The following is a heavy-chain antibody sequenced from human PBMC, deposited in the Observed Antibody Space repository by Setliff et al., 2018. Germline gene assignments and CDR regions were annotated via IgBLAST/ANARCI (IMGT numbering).Heavy chain of an antibody. CDR1: GGTFKNYG. CDR2: IIPIFGTT. V-gene: IGHV1-69*05. J-gene: IGHJ6*03. D-gene: IGHD4-4*01. Sequence: SVKVSCKASGGTFKNYGISWVRQAPGQGLEWMGGIIPIFGTTNYAQKFQGRLTITTDKPTTTAYMELSSLRSDDTAVYYCATEGGSTITRHYMDVWGKGTTVTVSS. CDR3: ATEGGSTITRHYMDV.